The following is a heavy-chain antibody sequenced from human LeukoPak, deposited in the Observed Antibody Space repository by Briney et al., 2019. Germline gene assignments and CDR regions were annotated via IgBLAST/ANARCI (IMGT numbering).Heavy chain of an antibody. CDR3: AANHDFGDWRLDY. D-gene: IGHD4-17*01. CDR1: GFTFTNAA. V-gene: IGHV1-58*02. CDR2: IVVGSGNT. J-gene: IGHJ4*02. Sequence: ASVKVSCKASGFTFTNAAMQWVRQARGQRLEWMGWIVVGSGNTLYAQKFRERVSITRDMSTSTAYMEPSSLRSEDTAVYYCAANHDFGDWRLDYWGQGTLVTVSS.